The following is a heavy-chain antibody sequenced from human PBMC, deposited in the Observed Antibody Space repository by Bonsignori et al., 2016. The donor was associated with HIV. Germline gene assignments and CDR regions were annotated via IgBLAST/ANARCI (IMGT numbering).Heavy chain of an antibody. J-gene: IGHJ3*02. V-gene: IGHV4-4*07. CDR3: AREAAAAALLAFDI. Sequence: SETLSLTCTVSGVSISSYYWSWIRQPAGKGLEFIGRFYISGSTNYNPSLKSRVTMSIDTSKNQFSLKLSSVTAADTAVYYCAREAAAAALLAFDIWGQGTEVTVSS. D-gene: IGHD6-13*01. CDR2: FYISGST. CDR1: GVSISSYY.